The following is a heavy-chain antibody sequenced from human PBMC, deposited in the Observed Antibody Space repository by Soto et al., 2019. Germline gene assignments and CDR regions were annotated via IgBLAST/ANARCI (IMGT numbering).Heavy chain of an antibody. Sequence: EVQLVESGGGLVQPGGSLRLSCAASGFTFSSYWMHWVRQAPGKGLVWVSRINSDGSSTSYADSVKGRFTISRDNAKNTLYLHMNSLRAEDTAVYYCARDDFGGYDFDYCGQGTLVTVSS. D-gene: IGHD5-12*01. CDR1: GFTFSSYW. CDR2: INSDGSST. V-gene: IGHV3-74*01. CDR3: ARDDFGGYDFDY. J-gene: IGHJ4*02.